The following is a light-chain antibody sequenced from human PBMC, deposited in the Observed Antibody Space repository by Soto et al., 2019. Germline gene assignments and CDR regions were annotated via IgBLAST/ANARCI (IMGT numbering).Light chain of an antibody. V-gene: IGKV3-20*01. Sequence: DIVLTQSPGTLSLSPGERATLSCGTSQPIYMQSLTWYQQKPGQAPRLLIYGASGRATGVPDRFSGAGSGTNFTLTISRRQPQDFAMYYYQHLDDSRAEFTFGPGTKVDVK. CDR1: QPIYMQS. CDR2: GAS. J-gene: IGKJ3*01. CDR3: QHLDDSRAEFT.